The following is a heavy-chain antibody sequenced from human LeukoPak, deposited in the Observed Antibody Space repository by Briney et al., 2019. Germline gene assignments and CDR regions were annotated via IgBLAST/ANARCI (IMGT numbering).Heavy chain of an antibody. J-gene: IGHJ4*02. CDR1: EFAVSSNY. CDR2: IYTGGTT. CDR3: AKDRTAGYAGLVDY. D-gene: IGHD4-23*01. V-gene: IGHV3-53*05. Sequence: PGGSLRLSCVASEFAVSSNYMNWVRQAPGKGLEWVSTIYTGGTTYYADSVKGRFTVSRDNSKNTPYLQMNSLRAEDTAVYYCAKDRTAGYAGLVDYWGQGTLVTVSS.